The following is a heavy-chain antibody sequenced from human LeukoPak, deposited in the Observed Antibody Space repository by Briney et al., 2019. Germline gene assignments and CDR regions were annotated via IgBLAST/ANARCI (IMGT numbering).Heavy chain of an antibody. D-gene: IGHD3-9*01. CDR1: GYTFTSYY. CDR3: ARGHFYDILTGQHHDTFDI. CDR2: INPIVGST. J-gene: IGHJ3*02. V-gene: IGHV1-46*01. Sequence: ASVKVSCKASGYTFTSYYMHWVRQAPGQGLDWMGIINPIVGSTSYAQKLQGRVTMTRAMSTSTVYMELSSLRSEDTAVYYCARGHFYDILTGQHHDTFDIWGQGTMVTASS.